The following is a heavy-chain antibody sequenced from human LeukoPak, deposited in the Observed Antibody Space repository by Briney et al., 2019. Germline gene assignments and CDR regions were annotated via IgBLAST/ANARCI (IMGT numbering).Heavy chain of an antibody. CDR2: ITTNGGST. V-gene: IGHV3-64D*06. Sequence: PGGSLRLSCSASGFTFSDHYMDWVRQAPGKGLEYISAITTNGGSTYYVDSVRGRFTLSRDNSKNTVYLQLSSLRAEDTAVYYCVKVAAAGIGAFDIWGQGTMVTVSS. D-gene: IGHD6-13*01. J-gene: IGHJ3*02. CDR1: GFTFSDHY. CDR3: VKVAAAGIGAFDI.